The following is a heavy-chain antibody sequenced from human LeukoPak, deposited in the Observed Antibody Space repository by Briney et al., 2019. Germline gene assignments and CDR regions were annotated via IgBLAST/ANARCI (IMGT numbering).Heavy chain of an antibody. CDR1: GYTFTGYY. D-gene: IGHD1-26*01. CDR2: INPNSGGT. CDR3: ARDWGIVGATGAFDI. Sequence: GDSVKVSCKASGYTFTGYYMHWVRQAPGQGLEWMGWINPNSGGTNYAQKFQGRVTMTRDTSISTAYMELSRLRSDDTAVYYCARDWGIVGATGAFDIWGQGTMVTVSS. J-gene: IGHJ3*02. V-gene: IGHV1-2*02.